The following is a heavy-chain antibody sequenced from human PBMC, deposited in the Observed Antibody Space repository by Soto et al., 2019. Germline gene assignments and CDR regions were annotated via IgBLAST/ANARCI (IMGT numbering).Heavy chain of an antibody. D-gene: IGHD1-26*01. V-gene: IGHV1-18*01. Sequence: ASVKVSCKASGYTFTSYGISWVRQAPGQGLEWMGWISAYNGNTNYAQKLQGRVTMTTDTSTSTAYMELSSLTSDDTAVYYCARDYSGFSGSHYSDYFTFCGQGALVLGSS. CDR1: GYTFTSYG. CDR2: ISAYNGNT. J-gene: IGHJ4*02. CDR3: ARDYSGFSGSHYSDYFTF.